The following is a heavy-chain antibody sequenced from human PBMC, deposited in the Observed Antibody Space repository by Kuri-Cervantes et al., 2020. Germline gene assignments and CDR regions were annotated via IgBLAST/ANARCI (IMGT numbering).Heavy chain of an antibody. CDR2: IKQDGSEK. CDR1: GFTFSSYW. CDR3: VTLPRDSSGWYFSYYYGMDV. D-gene: IGHD6-19*01. V-gene: IGHV3-7*01. Sequence: GGSLRLSCAASGFTFSSYWMSWVRQAPGKGLEWVANIKQDGSEKYYVDSVKGRFTIPRDNAKNSLYLQMNSLRAEDTAVYYCVTLPRDSSGWYFSYYYGMDVWGQGTTVTVSS. J-gene: IGHJ6*02.